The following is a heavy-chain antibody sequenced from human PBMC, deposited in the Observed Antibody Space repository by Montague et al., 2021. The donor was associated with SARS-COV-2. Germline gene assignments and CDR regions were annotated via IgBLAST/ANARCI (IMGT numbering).Heavy chain of an antibody. Sequence: SLRLSCAASGFTFSRYAMHWVRQAPGKGLEWVAVISYDGSNKYYADSVKGRFTISRDNSKNTLYLQMNSLRAEDTAVYYCVGQLLFHYYGMDVWGQGTTVTVSS. CDR3: VGQLLFHYYGMDV. D-gene: IGHD2-2*01. V-gene: IGHV3-30*04. CDR1: GFTFSRYA. CDR2: ISYDGSNK. J-gene: IGHJ6*02.